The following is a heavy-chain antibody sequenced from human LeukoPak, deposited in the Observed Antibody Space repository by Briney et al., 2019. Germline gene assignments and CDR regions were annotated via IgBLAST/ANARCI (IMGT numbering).Heavy chain of an antibody. CDR1: GFTYSSYG. D-gene: IGHD3-22*01. V-gene: IGHV3-33*01. CDR3: ASHTHDSAFDAFDI. Sequence: GGSLRLSCAASGFTYSSYGMHWVRQAPGKGLEWVAVIWYDGSNKYYADSVKGRFTISRDNSKNTLYLQMNSLGAEDTAVYYCASHTHDSAFDAFDIWGQGTMVTVSS. CDR2: IWYDGSNK. J-gene: IGHJ3*02.